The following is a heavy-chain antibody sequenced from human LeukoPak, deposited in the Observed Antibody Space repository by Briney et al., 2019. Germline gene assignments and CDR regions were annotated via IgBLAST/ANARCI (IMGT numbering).Heavy chain of an antibody. Sequence: GGSLRLSCAASGFTFSTYIMSWVRQAPGKGLEWVSSISSGRSYIYYADSLKGRFTISRDNAKNSLYLQMNSLRAEDTAVYYCARSSAVAATHFDYWGQGTLVTVSS. D-gene: IGHD6-19*01. CDR1: GFTFSTYI. CDR3: ARSSAVAATHFDY. CDR2: ISSGRSYI. J-gene: IGHJ4*02. V-gene: IGHV3-21*01.